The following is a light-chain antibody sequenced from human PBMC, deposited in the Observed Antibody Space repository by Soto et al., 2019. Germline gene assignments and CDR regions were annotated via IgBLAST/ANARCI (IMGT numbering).Light chain of an antibody. V-gene: IGKV1-5*01. CDR3: KQYNSYWT. CDR1: QSISSW. Sequence: DIQMTQFPSTLSASVGDRVTITCRASQSISSWLAWYPQKPGKAPKLLIYDASSLESGVPSRFSGSGSGTEVTLTISSLQPDDFATYYCKQYNSYWTFGQGTKVEIK. J-gene: IGKJ1*01. CDR2: DAS.